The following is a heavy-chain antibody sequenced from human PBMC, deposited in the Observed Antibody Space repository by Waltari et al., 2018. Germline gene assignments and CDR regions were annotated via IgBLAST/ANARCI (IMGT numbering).Heavy chain of an antibody. V-gene: IGHV1-69*12. Sequence: QVQLVQSGAEVKKPGSSVKVSCKASGGTFSSYAISWVRQAPGQGLEWMGGIIPIFGTANYAQKFQGRVTITADESTSTAYMELSSLRSEDTAVYYCARVSSITMVRGPLYYFDYWGQGTLVTVSS. CDR3: ARVSSITMVRGPLYYFDY. CDR1: GGTFSSYA. D-gene: IGHD3-10*01. J-gene: IGHJ4*02. CDR2: IIPIFGTA.